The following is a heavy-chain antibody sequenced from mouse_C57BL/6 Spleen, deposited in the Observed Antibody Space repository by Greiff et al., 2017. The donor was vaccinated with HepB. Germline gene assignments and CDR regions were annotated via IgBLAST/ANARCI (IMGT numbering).Heavy chain of an antibody. CDR2: IDPSDSYT. CDR1: GYTFTSYW. Sequence: VQLQQPGAELVKPGASVKLSCKASGYTFTSYWMQWVKQRPGQGLEWIGEIDPSDSYTNYNQKFKGKATLTVDTSSSPAYMQLSSLTSEDSAVYYCARSDYDFDYWGQGTTLTVSS. J-gene: IGHJ2*01. D-gene: IGHD2-4*01. V-gene: IGHV1-50*01. CDR3: ARSDYDFDY.